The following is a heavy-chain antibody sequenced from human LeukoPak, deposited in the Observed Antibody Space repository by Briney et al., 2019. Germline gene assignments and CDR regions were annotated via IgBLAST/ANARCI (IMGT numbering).Heavy chain of an antibody. D-gene: IGHD1-26*01. CDR2: LSFDGRNK. Sequence: GGSLRLSCAASGFTFSSYAMHWVRQAPGKGLEWVAVLSFDGRNKYYADSVKGRFTISRDNSKNTLYVQMNSLRAEDTAVYYCARDRVGATWAYFDYWGQGTLVTVSS. V-gene: IGHV3-30*04. CDR3: ARDRVGATWAYFDY. CDR1: GFTFSSYA. J-gene: IGHJ4*02.